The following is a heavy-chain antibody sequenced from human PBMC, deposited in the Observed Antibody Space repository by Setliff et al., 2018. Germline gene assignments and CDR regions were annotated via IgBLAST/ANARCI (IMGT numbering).Heavy chain of an antibody. J-gene: IGHJ6*03. D-gene: IGHD3-3*01. CDR1: GGSISSSSYY. CDR3: ARPTAYDFWSGYPARGYYMDV. Sequence: SETLSLTCTVSGGSISSSSYYWGWIRQPPGKGLEWIGSIYYSGSTYYNPSLKSRVTISVDTSKNQFSLKLSSVTAADTAVYYCARPTAYDFWSGYPARGYYMDVWGKGTTVTVS. CDR2: IYYSGST. V-gene: IGHV4-39*01.